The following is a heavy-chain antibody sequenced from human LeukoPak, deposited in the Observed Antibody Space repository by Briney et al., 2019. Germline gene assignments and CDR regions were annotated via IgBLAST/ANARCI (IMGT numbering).Heavy chain of an antibody. J-gene: IGHJ4*02. V-gene: IGHV3-21*01. CDR1: GFAFSSYS. D-gene: IGHD2-15*01. CDR2: ISSSSSYI. CDR3: ARVWEGIGGYCSGGSCYSIDY. Sequence: GGSLRLSCAASGFAFSSYSMNWVRQAPGKGLEWVSSISSSSSYIYYADSVKGRFTISRDNAKNSLYLQMNSLRAEDTAVYYCARVWEGIGGYCSGGSCYSIDYWGQGTLVTVSS.